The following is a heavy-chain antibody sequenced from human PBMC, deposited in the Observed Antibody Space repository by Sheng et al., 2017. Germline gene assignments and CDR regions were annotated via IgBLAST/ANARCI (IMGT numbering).Heavy chain of an antibody. CDR2: MNPSSGDT. V-gene: IGHV1-8*02. D-gene: IGHD6-13*01. J-gene: IGHJ5*01. Sequence: QVQLVQSGAEVKKPGSSVKVSCKASGYTFTSHDINWVRQAPGQGLEWMGWMNPSSGDTGRRTEVRDRVTVTRNTSINTAFMVLTNLRSDDTAVYYCARRASGWGSSWYDSWGRGTLGHRSPQ. CDR1: GYTFTSHD. CDR3: ARRASGWGSSWYDS.